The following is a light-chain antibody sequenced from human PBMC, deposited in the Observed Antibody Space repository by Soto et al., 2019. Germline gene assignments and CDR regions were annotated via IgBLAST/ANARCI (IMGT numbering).Light chain of an antibody. V-gene: IGLV1-47*01. CDR2: RNN. Sequence: QSVVTQPPSASGTPGQSVTISCSGSSSNIGSNYVYWYQQLPGTAPKLLIYRNNQRPSGVPDRFSGSKSGTSASLAISGLRSEDDADYYCAAWDGSLSGRIFGGGTKVTVL. CDR1: SSNIGSNY. CDR3: AAWDGSLSGRI. J-gene: IGLJ2*01.